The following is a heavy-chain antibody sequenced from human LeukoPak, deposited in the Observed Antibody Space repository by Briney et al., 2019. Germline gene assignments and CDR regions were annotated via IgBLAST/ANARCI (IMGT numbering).Heavy chain of an antibody. CDR1: GFTFSSYG. CDR2: ISSSSSYI. V-gene: IGHV3-21*04. J-gene: IGHJ3*02. CDR3: ARDLYSSRINDAFVI. Sequence: GGSLRLSCAASGFTFSSYGMSWVRQAPGKGLEWVSSISSSSSYIYYADSVKGRFTISRDNAKNSLYLQMNSLRAEDTAVYYCARDLYSSRINDAFVIWGQGTMVTVSS. D-gene: IGHD6-13*01.